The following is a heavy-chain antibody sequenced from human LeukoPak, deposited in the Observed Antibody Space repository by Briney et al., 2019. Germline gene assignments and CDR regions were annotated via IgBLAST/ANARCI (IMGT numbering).Heavy chain of an antibody. CDR1: GYSFTSYW. CDR3: ARQHHSGSPNDRYYYYYYGMDV. CDR2: IYPGDSDT. Sequence: GESLKISCKGSGYSFTSYWIGWVRQMPGKGLEWMGIIYPGDSDTRYSPSFQGQVTISADKSISTAYLQWSSLKASDTAMYYCARQHHSGSPNDRYYYYYYGMDVWGQGTTVTVSS. V-gene: IGHV5-51*01. D-gene: IGHD1-26*01. J-gene: IGHJ6*02.